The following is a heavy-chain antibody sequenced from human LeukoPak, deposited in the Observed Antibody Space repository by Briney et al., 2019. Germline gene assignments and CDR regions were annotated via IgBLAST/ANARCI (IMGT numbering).Heavy chain of an antibody. CDR2: ISYDGSNK. D-gene: IGHD3-10*01. Sequence: GGSLRLSCATSGFTFSDYAMHWVRQAPGKGLEWVAVISYDGSNKYYADSVKGRFTISRDNSKNTLYLQMNSLRAEDTAVYYCWRDMRTYGSGSYYLAPSDCRGQGTLVSVSS. V-gene: IGHV3-30*04. CDR3: WRDMRTYGSGSYYLAPSDC. J-gene: IGHJ4*02. CDR1: GFTFSDYA.